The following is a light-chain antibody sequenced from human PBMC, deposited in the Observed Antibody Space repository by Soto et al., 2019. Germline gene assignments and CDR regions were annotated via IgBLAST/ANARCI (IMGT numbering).Light chain of an antibody. CDR3: QQYYVAPYS. J-gene: IGKJ2*03. Sequence: DIVMTQSPDSLAVSLGERATINCKSSQSVLNRSNNKNYLAWYQQNPGQPPKLLIYWASTRESGVPDRFSGSGSGTDFTLTISSLQAEDVAFYYCQQYYVAPYSFGQGTRLEIK. V-gene: IGKV4-1*01. CDR2: WAS. CDR1: QSVLNRSNNKNY.